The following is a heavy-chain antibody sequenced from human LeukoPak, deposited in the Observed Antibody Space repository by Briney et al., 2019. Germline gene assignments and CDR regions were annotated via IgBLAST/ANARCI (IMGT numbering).Heavy chain of an antibody. V-gene: IGHV3-7*01. Sequence: HPGGSLRLSCAASGFTFSSYWMSWVRQAPGKGLGWVANIKQDGSEKYYVDSVKGRFTISRDNAKNSLYLQMNSLRAEDTAVYYCARFYDSSGYYSTYDAFDIWGQGTMVTVSS. CDR1: GFTFSSYW. CDR3: ARFYDSSGYYSTYDAFDI. J-gene: IGHJ3*02. D-gene: IGHD3-22*01. CDR2: IKQDGSEK.